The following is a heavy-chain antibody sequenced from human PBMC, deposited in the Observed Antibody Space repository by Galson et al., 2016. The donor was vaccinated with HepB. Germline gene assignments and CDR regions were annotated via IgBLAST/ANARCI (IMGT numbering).Heavy chain of an antibody. V-gene: IGHV4-59*01. D-gene: IGHD4-17*01. CDR3: ARGVSTVTTPGTYYFAMDV. CDR1: ADSMSNYY. Sequence: SETLSLTCTVSADSMSNYYWSWSRQPPGKGLEWIGYVYYLGSASYNPSLKSRVTISVDTSKNQFSLNLTSVTAADTAVYYCARGVSTVTTPGTYYFAMDVWGQGTTVTVSS. CDR2: VYYLGSA. J-gene: IGHJ6*02.